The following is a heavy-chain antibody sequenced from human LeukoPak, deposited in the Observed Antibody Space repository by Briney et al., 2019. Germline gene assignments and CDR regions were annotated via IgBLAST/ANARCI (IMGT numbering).Heavy chain of an antibody. Sequence: GSLRLSCAASGFTLSSYAMTWVRQAPGRGLEWVSSVDGGGGGTYYADSVKGRFTISRDNSKDTLYLQMNGLRAEDTAVYFCAKQSAGSAAWYSLHYDFWGQGTLVTVSS. CDR3: AKQSAGSAAWYSLHYDF. J-gene: IGHJ4*02. CDR1: GFTLSSYA. V-gene: IGHV3-23*01. CDR2: VDGGGGGT. D-gene: IGHD6-13*01.